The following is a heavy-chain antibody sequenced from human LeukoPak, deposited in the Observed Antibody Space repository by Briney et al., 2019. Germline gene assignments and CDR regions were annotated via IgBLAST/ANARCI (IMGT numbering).Heavy chain of an antibody. CDR1: GITFATNW. V-gene: IGHV3-74*01. CDR2: INSDGGGA. Sequence: GGSLRLSCAVSGITFATNWMHWVRQGPGKGLVWISRINSDGGGAIYANSVKGRFTVSRDNAKNTLYLQMNSLRAEDTAVYYCARDVPHNWFDTWGQGTLVTVSS. CDR3: ARDVPHNWFDT. J-gene: IGHJ5*02.